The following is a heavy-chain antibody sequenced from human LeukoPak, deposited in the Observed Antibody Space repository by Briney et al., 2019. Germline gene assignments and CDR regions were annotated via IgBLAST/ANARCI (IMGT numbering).Heavy chain of an antibody. V-gene: IGHV4-34*01. Sequence: SETLSLTCAVYGGSFSGHYWSWIRQPPGKGLEWIGEINHSGSTNYNPSLKSRVTISVDTSKNQFSLKLSSVTAADTAVYYCARHYSSSWYYFDYWGQGTLVTVSS. CDR3: ARHYSSSWYYFDY. CDR2: INHSGST. CDR1: GGSFSGHY. J-gene: IGHJ4*02. D-gene: IGHD6-13*01.